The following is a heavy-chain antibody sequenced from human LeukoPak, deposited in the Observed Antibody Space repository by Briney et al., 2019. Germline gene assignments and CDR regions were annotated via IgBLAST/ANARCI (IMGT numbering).Heavy chain of an antibody. Sequence: SETLSLTCTVSGGSINTYYWSWLRQPPGKGLEWIGFISYSGSTNYNPSLKGRVTISVDTSNNQFSLKLTSVTAADTAVYYCARHLTRFYYGMDVWGQGTTVTVSS. CDR1: GGSINTYY. CDR3: ARHLTRFYYGMDV. V-gene: IGHV4-59*08. J-gene: IGHJ6*02. D-gene: IGHD3-16*01. CDR2: ISYSGST.